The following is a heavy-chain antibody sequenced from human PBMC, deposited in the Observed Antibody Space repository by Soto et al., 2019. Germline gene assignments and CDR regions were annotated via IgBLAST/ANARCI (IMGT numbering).Heavy chain of an antibody. J-gene: IGHJ6*02. CDR1: GDSISSYS. Sequence: TSETLSLTCTVSGDSISSYSWSWIRQPPGKGLEWIGNIHYNGNTKYSPSLKSRVTMSVDTSKNQFSLKLSSVTAADTAVYYCATPGAIFGVVIKSPTGYYYGMDVWGQGTTVTVSS. V-gene: IGHV4-59*01. CDR2: IHYNGNT. CDR3: ATPGAIFGVVIKSPTGYYYGMDV. D-gene: IGHD3-3*01.